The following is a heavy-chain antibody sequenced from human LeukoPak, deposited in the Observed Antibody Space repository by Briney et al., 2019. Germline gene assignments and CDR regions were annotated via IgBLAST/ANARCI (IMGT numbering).Heavy chain of an antibody. Sequence: GGSLRLSCAASGFTFSDSYMTWVRQAPGKGVEWVAYISGSGHDINYSDSVKGRFTISRDNAKNSLYLQMSSLRVEDTAVYYCTRDPRHFDSCGQGALVTVSS. CDR2: ISGSGHDI. CDR1: GFTFSDSY. V-gene: IGHV3-11*04. D-gene: IGHD6-6*01. J-gene: IGHJ5*01. CDR3: TRDPRHFDS.